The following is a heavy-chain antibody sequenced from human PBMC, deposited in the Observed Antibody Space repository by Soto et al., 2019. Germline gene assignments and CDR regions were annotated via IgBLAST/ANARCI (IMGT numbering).Heavy chain of an antibody. J-gene: IGHJ4*02. CDR2: ISYDGSNK. CDR1: GFTFSSYG. Sequence: QPGGSLRLSCAASGFTFSSYGMHWVRQAPGKGLEWVAVISYDGSNKYYADSVKGRFTISRDNSKNTLYLQMNSLRAEDTAVYYCANDRGYSYGLGAIHWGQGTLVTVSS. D-gene: IGHD5-18*01. V-gene: IGHV3-30*18. CDR3: ANDRGYSYGLGAIH.